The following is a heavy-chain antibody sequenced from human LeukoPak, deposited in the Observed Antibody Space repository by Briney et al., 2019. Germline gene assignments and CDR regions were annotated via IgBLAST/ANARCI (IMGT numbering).Heavy chain of an antibody. CDR2: ISGSGGTT. V-gene: IGHV3-23*01. Sequence: GGPLRLPCVPSGFTSTSFPMSWARQPPGKGLECISAISGSGGTTYYADSVKGRFTISRDTSKSTLHLQMDSLRAEDTAVYYCAKDLRELSLYYYFDYWGQGTLVTVSS. J-gene: IGHJ4*02. D-gene: IGHD3-16*02. CDR1: GFTSTSFP. CDR3: AKDLRELSLYYYFDY.